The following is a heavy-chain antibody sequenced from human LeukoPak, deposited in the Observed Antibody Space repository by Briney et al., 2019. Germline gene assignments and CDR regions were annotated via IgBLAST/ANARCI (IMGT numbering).Heavy chain of an antibody. CDR3: ARSEYYGSGTYYNCYYAMDV. CDR2: IYYSGST. V-gene: IGHV4-59*01. Sequence: SETLSLTCTVSGGSISSYYWSWIRQPPGKGLEWIGYIYYSGSTNYNPSLKSRVTISVDTSKSQFSLKLTSVTAADTAVYYCARSEYYGSGTYYNCYYAMDVWGQGTPVTVSS. D-gene: IGHD3-10*01. J-gene: IGHJ6*02. CDR1: GGSISSYY.